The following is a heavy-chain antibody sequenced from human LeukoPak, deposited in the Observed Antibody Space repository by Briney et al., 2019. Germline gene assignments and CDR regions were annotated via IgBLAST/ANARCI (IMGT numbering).Heavy chain of an antibody. J-gene: IGHJ4*02. CDR2: ISGSGGST. CDR1: GFTVSSNY. Sequence: PGGSLRLSCAASGFTVSSNYMSWVRQAPGKGLEWVSAISGSGGSTYYADSVKGRFTISRDNSKNTLYLQMNSLRAEDTAVYYCAKDIAPQTLDPSSWPGPRDYWGQGTLVTVSS. D-gene: IGHD6-13*01. V-gene: IGHV3-23*01. CDR3: AKDIAPQTLDPSSWPGPRDY.